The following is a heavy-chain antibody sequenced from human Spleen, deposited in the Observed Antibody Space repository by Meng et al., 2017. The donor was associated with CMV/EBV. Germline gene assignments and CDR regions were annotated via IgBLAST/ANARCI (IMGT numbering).Heavy chain of an antibody. CDR3: ARSRDTSAYRYYFDY. D-gene: IGHD3-22*01. Sequence: SGYPCTDYYMHWVRQATGQGLEWMGWISPNSGGTNYAQKFQGWVTMTRDTSISTAYMELSRLRSDDTAVYYCARSRDTSAYRYYFDYWGQGTLVTVSS. J-gene: IGHJ4*02. CDR1: GYPCTDYY. CDR2: ISPNSGGT. V-gene: IGHV1-2*04.